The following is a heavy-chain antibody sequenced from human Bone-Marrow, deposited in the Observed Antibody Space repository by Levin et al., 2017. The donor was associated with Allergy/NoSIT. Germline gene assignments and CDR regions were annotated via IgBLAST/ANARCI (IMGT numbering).Heavy chain of an antibody. D-gene: IGHD2-15*01. CDR1: GFTFDDYA. CDR2: ISWNSGSI. J-gene: IGHJ5*02. Sequence: PGGSLRLSCAASGFTFDDYAMHWVRQAPGKGLEWVSGISWNSGSIGYADSVKGRFTISRDNAKNSLYLQMNSLRAEDTALYYCAKDGRVAATPGWFDPWGQGTLVTVSS. CDR3: AKDGRVAATPGWFDP. V-gene: IGHV3-9*01.